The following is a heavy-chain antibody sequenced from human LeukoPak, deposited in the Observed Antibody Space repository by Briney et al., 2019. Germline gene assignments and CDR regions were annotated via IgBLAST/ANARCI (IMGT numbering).Heavy chain of an antibody. J-gene: IGHJ3*02. D-gene: IGHD3-3*01. CDR2: INPSGGRT. Sequence: ASVKVSCKASGYTFTSYFMHWVRQAPGHGLEWMGIINPSGGRTSYAQKFQGRVTMTTDTSTSTVYMELSSLRSEDTAVYYCASTILGAFDIWGQGTMVTVSS. CDR3: ASTILGAFDI. CDR1: GYTFTSYF. V-gene: IGHV1-46*01.